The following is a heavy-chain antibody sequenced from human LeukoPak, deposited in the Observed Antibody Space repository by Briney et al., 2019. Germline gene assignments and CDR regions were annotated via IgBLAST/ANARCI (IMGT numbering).Heavy chain of an antibody. CDR2: IYTSGST. J-gene: IGHJ4*02. CDR3: ARQRWRYYFDY. D-gene: IGHD5-24*01. Sequence: PSETLSLTCTVSGGSISSYYWSWIRQPPGKGLEWIGYIYTSGSTNYNPSLKSRVTISVDTSKNQFSLKLSSVTAADTAVYYCARQRWRYYFDYWGQGTLVTVSS. V-gene: IGHV4-4*09. CDR1: GGSISSYY.